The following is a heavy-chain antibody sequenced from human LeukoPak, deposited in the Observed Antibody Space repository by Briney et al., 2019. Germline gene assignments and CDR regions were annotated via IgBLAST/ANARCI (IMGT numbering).Heavy chain of an antibody. CDR3: ARDRRYDFWSGYYSEGAFDI. CDR2: ISSSSSYI. V-gene: IGHV3-21*01. CDR1: GFTFSSYS. J-gene: IGHJ3*02. D-gene: IGHD3-3*01. Sequence: GGSLRLSCAASGFTFSSYSMNWVRQAPGKGLEWVSSISSSSSYIYYADSVKGRFTISRDNAKNSLYLQMNSLRAEDTAVYYCARDRRYDFWSGYYSEGAFDIWGQGTMVTVSS.